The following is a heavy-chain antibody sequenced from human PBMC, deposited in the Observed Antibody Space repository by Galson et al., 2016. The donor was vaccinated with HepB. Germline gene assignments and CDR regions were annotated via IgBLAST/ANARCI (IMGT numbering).Heavy chain of an antibody. D-gene: IGHD3-16*02. Sequence: AISGDSVSSNSVVWNWIRQSPSRGLEWLGRTYYRSKWFNEYADSVKSRITINADTSMNHFSLLLNSVTPEDTAVYYCARGLIALQRNFFDYWGQGTLVTVSS. CDR3: ARGLIALQRNFFDY. CDR2: TYYRSKWFN. V-gene: IGHV6-1*01. CDR1: GDSVSSNSVV. J-gene: IGHJ4*02.